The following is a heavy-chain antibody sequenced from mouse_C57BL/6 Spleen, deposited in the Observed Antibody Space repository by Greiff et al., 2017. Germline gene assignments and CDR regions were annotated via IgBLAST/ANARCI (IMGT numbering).Heavy chain of an antibody. CDR2: IYPGNSDT. J-gene: IGHJ4*01. V-gene: IGHV1-5*01. Sequence: EVQLQQSGTVLARPGASVKMSCKTSGYTFPHSWLHWVKQRPGQGLEWIGAIYPGNSDTSYTEKFKGKANLTAVTSASTAYMELRRLTNEDSAVYYCTRWNDYEGYAMDYWGQGTSVTVSS. CDR3: TRWNDYEGYAMDY. CDR1: GYTFPHSW. D-gene: IGHD2-4*01.